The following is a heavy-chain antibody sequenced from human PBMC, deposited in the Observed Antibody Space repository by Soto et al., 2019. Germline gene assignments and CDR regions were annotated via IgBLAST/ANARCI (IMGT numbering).Heavy chain of an antibody. CDR1: GFTFTRYS. CDR2: ISSTTNYI. Sequence: EVQLVESGGGLVQPGGSLRLSCAASGFTFTRYSMNWVRQAPGKGLEWVSSISSTTNYIYYADSMKGRFTVSRDNAKNSVYLDMNSLSAEDTAVYYCARESEDLTSNFAYWGQGTLVTVSS. J-gene: IGHJ4*02. CDR3: ARESEDLTSNFAY. V-gene: IGHV3-21*01.